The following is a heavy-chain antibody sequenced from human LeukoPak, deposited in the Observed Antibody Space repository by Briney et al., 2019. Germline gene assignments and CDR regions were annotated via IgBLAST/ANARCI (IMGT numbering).Heavy chain of an antibody. D-gene: IGHD6-19*01. V-gene: IGHV1-2*02. CDR1: GYTLTGYY. Sequence: ASVKVSCKASGYTLTGYYMHWVRQAPGQGLEWMGWINPNSGGTNYAQKFQGRVTMTRDTSISTAYMELSRLRSDDTAVYYCARDRAVAGTWFDPWGQGTLVTVSS. J-gene: IGHJ5*02. CDR3: ARDRAVAGTWFDP. CDR2: INPNSGGT.